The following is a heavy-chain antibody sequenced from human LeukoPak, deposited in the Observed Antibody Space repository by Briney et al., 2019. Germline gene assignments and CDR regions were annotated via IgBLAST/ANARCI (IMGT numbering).Heavy chain of an antibody. J-gene: IGHJ4*02. CDR1: GITLSNYG. D-gene: IGHD3-22*01. Sequence: GGSLRLSCAVSGITLSNYGMSWVRQAPGKGLEWVAGISDRGSRTNYADSVKGRFTISTDRPKNTLYLQMDSLRAEDTAVNYCVKGSYYESSGHYYFDYWGQGTLVTVPS. V-gene: IGHV3-23*01. CDR3: VKGSYYESSGHYYFDY. CDR2: ISDRGSRT.